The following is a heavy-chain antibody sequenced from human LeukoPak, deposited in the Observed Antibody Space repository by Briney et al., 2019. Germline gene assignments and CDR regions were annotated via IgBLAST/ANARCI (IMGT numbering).Heavy chain of an antibody. CDR1: GYTFTGYY. J-gene: IGHJ4*02. CDR3: ARDGTEVSFDY. CDR2: INPNSGGT. V-gene: IGHV1-2*06. Sequence: ASVQDSCKAFGYTFTGYYMHLVRQAPGQGLEWMGRINPNSGGTNYAQKFQGRVTMTRDTSISTAYMELSRLRSDDTAVYYCARDGTEVSFDYWAQATLVTVPS.